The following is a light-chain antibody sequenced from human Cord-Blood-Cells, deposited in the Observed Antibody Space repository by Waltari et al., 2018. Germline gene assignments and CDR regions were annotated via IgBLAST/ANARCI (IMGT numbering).Light chain of an antibody. J-gene: IGLJ1*01. CDR1: SSAVGSYNL. Sequence: QSALTQPASVSGSPGQSIPISCPGTSSAVGSYNLFSWYQQPPGKAPKLMIYEGSKRPSGVSNRFSGSKSGNTASLTISGLQAEDEADYYCCSYAGSSTYVFGTGTKVTVL. CDR2: EGS. V-gene: IGLV2-23*01. CDR3: CSYAGSSTYV.